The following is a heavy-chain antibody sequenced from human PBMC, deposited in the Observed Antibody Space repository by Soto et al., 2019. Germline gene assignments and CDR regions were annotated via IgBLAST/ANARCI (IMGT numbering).Heavy chain of an antibody. V-gene: IGHV3-53*01. CDR2: IYSGGST. CDR1: GFIVSNTY. Sequence: GGSLRLSCAASGFIVSNTYMSWVRQAPGKGLECVSFIYSGGSTFYADSVKGRFTISRDNSKNTLYLQMNSLRAEDTAVYYCAKDQVLRFLEWHGEKWITSAFDYWGQGTLVTVSS. D-gene: IGHD3-3*01. J-gene: IGHJ4*02. CDR3: AKDQVLRFLEWHGEKWITSAFDY.